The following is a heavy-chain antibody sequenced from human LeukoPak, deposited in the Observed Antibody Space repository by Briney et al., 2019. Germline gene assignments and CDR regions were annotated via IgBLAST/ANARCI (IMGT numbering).Heavy chain of an antibody. CDR1: GGSISSGGYY. J-gene: IGHJ3*02. CDR3: ARDKGDDTDASDI. Sequence: SQTLSLTCTVSGGSISSGGYYWSWIRQHPGKGLEWIGYIYYNGSTYYNPSLKSRVSISVDTSKNQLSLKLTSVTAADTAVYYCARDKGDDTDASDIWGQGTMVTVSS. V-gene: IGHV4-31*03. CDR2: IYYNGST. D-gene: IGHD2-21*01.